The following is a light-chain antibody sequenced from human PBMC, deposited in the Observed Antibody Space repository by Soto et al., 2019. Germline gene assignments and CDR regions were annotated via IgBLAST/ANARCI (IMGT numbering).Light chain of an antibody. CDR3: QHYNAWPWT. CDR2: GAS. J-gene: IGKJ1*01. V-gene: IGKV3-15*01. CDR1: HSVSAS. Sequence: EIVLTQSPGTLSLSPGERATLSCRASHSVSASLAWYQQKPGQAPRLPISGASTRAAGIPARFSGSGSGTDFTLTITSLQSEDFAVYYCQHYNAWPWTFGQGTKVDIK.